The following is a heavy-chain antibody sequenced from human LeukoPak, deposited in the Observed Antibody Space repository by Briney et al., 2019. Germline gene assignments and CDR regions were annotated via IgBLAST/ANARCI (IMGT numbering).Heavy chain of an antibody. J-gene: IGHJ4*02. CDR1: GGSISSGGYY. D-gene: IGHD3-3*01. CDR2: IYYSGST. Sequence: SETLSLTCTVSGGSISSGGYYWSWIRQHPGKGLEWIGYIYYSGSTYYNPSLKSRVTISVDTSKNQFSLKLSSVTAADTAVYYCARGIYDFWSGYHPFDYWGQGTLVTVSS. V-gene: IGHV4-31*03. CDR3: ARGIYDFWSGYHPFDY.